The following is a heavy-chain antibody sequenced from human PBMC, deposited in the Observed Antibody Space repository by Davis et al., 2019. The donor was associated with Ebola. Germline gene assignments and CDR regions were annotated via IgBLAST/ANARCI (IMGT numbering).Heavy chain of an antibody. J-gene: IGHJ6*02. CDR3: ARGNVDIVATTLYYYYGMDV. CDR2: ITHSGST. V-gene: IGHV4-39*07. D-gene: IGHD5-12*01. CDR1: GGSISSSSYY. Sequence: MPGGSLRLSCTVSGGSISSSSYYWGWIRQPPGKGLEWIGEITHSGSTNYNRSLKSRVTISVDTSKNQFSLKLSSVTAADTAVYYCARGNVDIVATTLYYYYGMDVWGQGTTVTVSS.